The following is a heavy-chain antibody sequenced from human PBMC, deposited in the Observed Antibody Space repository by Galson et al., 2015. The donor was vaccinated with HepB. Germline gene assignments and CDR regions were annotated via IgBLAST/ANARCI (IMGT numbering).Heavy chain of an antibody. D-gene: IGHD1-26*01. V-gene: IGHV4-31*03. CDR1: GGSISSGGYY. CDR2: IYYSGST. CDR3: ARVLVGATTYPYGWFDP. J-gene: IGHJ5*02. Sequence: TLSLTCTVSGGSISSGGYYWSWIRQHPGKGLEWIGYIYYSGSTYYNPSLKSRVTISVDTSKNQFSLKLSSVTAADTAVYYCARVLVGATTYPYGWFDPWGQGTLVTVSS.